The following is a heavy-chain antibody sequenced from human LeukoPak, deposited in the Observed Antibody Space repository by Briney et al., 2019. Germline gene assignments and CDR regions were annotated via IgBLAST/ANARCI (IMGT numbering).Heavy chain of an antibody. CDR3: AKLSLRNIMVRGNWFDS. V-gene: IGHV3-23*01. Sequence: GGSLRLSCAASGLTFSSYAMSWVRQAPGKGLDWVSSISGSGSITSYADSVKGRFTISRDIPKNTLYVQMNSLRAEDTAVYYCAKLSLRNIMVRGNWFDSWGQGTLVTVSS. CDR2: ISGSGSIT. J-gene: IGHJ5*01. CDR1: GLTFSSYA. D-gene: IGHD3-10*01.